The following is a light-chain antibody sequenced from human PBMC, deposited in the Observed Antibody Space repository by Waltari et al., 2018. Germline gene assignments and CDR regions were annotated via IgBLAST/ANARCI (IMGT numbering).Light chain of an antibody. Sequence: QSALTQPASVSGSPGQSTTIPCPGTSSDVGGYNDSPWYQQHPGKAPQLMIYDVSNRPSGVSNRFSGSKSGNTASLTISGLQAEDEADYYCSSYTSSSTLVVFGGGTKLTVL. J-gene: IGLJ2*01. CDR1: SSDVGGYND. CDR2: DVS. V-gene: IGLV2-14*03. CDR3: SSYTSSSTLVV.